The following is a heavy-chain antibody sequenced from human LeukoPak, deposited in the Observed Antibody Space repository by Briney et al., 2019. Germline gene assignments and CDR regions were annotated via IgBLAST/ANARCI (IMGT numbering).Heavy chain of an antibody. Sequence: ASVKVSCKASGYTFTSYYMHWVRQAPGQGLEWMGIINPSGGSTSYAQKFQGRVTMTRDTSTSTVYMELSSLRSEDTAVYYCAREYRSSGWKYYYYYGMDVWGQGTTVTVSS. CDR3: AREYRSSGWKYYYYYGMDV. D-gene: IGHD6-19*01. V-gene: IGHV1-46*01. CDR2: INPSGGST. J-gene: IGHJ6*02. CDR1: GYTFTSYY.